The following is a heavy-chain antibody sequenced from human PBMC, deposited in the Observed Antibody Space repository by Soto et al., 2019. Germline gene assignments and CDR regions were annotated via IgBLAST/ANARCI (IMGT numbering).Heavy chain of an antibody. CDR2: IIPIFGTA. CDR1: GGTFSSYA. V-gene: IGHV1-69*12. D-gene: IGHD2-15*01. J-gene: IGHJ6*02. CDR3: ARHPGGRGYYYGMDV. Sequence: QVQLVQSGAEVKKPGSSVKVSCKASGGTFSSYAISWVRQAPGQGLEWMGGIIPIFGTANYAQKFQGRVTITADESTSTAYTELRGLRAEDTAVYYCARHPGGRGYYYGMDVWGQGTTVTVSS.